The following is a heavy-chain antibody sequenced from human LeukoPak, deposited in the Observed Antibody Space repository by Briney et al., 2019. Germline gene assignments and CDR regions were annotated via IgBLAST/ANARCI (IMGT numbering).Heavy chain of an antibody. D-gene: IGHD5-24*01. J-gene: IGHJ4*02. Sequence: PGGSLRLSCAASGFTLSSYWMHWVRQAPGKVLVWVSRIKTDGSSTNYADSVKGRFTISRDNAKNTLYLQMNSLRAEDTAVYYCARRTDRYNAELFDYWGQGTLVTVSS. CDR1: GFTLSSYW. V-gene: IGHV3-74*01. CDR3: ARRTDRYNAELFDY. CDR2: IKTDGSST.